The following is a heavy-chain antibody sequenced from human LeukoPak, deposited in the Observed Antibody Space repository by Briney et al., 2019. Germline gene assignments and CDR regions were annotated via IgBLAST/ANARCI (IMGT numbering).Heavy chain of an antibody. CDR3: ARADAAIFFGGTYAHAFDM. CDR1: GFNFSSYE. CDR2: ISSSGSTI. V-gene: IGHV3-48*03. Sequence: GGSLRLSCAASGFNFSSYEINWVRHAPGKGPERVSYISSSGSTIYYADSVKGRFTISRDNAKNSLYLQMNSLRAEDTAVYYCARADAAIFFGGTYAHAFDMWGQGTMVTVSS. J-gene: IGHJ3*02. D-gene: IGHD3-3*01.